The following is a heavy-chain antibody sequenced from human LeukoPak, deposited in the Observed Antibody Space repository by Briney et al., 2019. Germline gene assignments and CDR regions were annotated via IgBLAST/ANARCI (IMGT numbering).Heavy chain of an antibody. V-gene: IGHV4-59*01. CDR2: IYYSGST. CDR1: GGSISSYY. J-gene: IGHJ6*02. D-gene: IGHD3-10*01. Sequence: SETLSLTCTVSGGSISSYYWSWIRQPPGKGLEWIGYIYYSGSTNYNPSLKSRVTISVDTSKNRFSLKLSSVTAADTAVYYCARATTMVRGVIQAPNYYYYYGMDVWGQGTTVTVSS. CDR3: ARATTMVRGVIQAPNYYYYYGMDV.